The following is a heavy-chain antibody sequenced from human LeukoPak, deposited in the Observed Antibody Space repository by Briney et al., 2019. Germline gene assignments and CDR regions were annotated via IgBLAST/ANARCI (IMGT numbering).Heavy chain of an antibody. V-gene: IGHV1-24*01. D-gene: IGHD6-19*01. CDR2: FDPEDGET. Sequence: GASVKVSCKVSGYTLTELSMHWVRQAPGEGLEWMGGFDPEDGETIYAQKFQGRVTMTEDTSTDTAYMELSSLRSEDTAVYYCATKGDRDPYQWLVWALDYWGQGTLVTVSS. CDR3: ATKGDRDPYQWLVWALDY. J-gene: IGHJ4*02. CDR1: GYTLTELS.